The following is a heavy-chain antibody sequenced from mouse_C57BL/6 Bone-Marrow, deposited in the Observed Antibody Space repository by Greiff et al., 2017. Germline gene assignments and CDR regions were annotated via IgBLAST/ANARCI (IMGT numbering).Heavy chain of an antibody. V-gene: IGHV1-50*01. D-gene: IGHD2-12*01. CDR3: AGVLLPYAMDY. CDR1: GYTFTSYW. Sequence: QVQLQQPGAELVKPGASVKLSCKASGYTFTSYWMQWVNQRPGQGLEWIGEIDPSDSYTNYNQKFKGKATLTVDTSSSTAYMQLSSLTSEDSAVYYCAGVLLPYAMDYWGQGTSVTVSS. CDR2: IDPSDSYT. J-gene: IGHJ4*01.